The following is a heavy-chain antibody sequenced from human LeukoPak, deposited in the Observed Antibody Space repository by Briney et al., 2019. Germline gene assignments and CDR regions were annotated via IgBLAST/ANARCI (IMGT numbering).Heavy chain of an antibody. J-gene: IGHJ4*02. D-gene: IGHD3-10*02. CDR1: GFTFSSYA. Sequence: GGSLRLSCVASGFTFSSYAMSWVHQAPGKGLEWVSAISGSGGSTYYADSVKGRFTISRDNSKNTLYLQMNSLRAEDTAVYYCAKVVRGVIRGFDYWGQGTLVTVSS. CDR2: ISGSGGST. V-gene: IGHV3-23*01. CDR3: AKVVRGVIRGFDY.